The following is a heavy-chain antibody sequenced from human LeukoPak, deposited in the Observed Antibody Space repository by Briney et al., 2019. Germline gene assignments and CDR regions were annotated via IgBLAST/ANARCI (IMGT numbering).Heavy chain of an antibody. J-gene: IGHJ4*02. CDR3: AKGTLLWFGELSHFDY. V-gene: IGHV3-23*01. Sequence: PGGSLRLSCAASGFTFSSYAMSWVRQAPGKGLEWVSAISGSGGSTYYADSVKGRFTISRDNSKNTLYLQMNSLRAEDTAVYYCAKGTLLWFGELSHFDYWGQGTPVTVSS. CDR2: ISGSGGST. D-gene: IGHD3-10*01. CDR1: GFTFSSYA.